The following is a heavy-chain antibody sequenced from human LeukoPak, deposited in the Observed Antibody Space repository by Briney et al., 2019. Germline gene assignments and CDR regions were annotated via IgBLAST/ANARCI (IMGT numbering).Heavy chain of an antibody. V-gene: IGHV3-30*02. D-gene: IGHD3-16*02. J-gene: IGHJ6*02. Sequence: GGSLRLSCAASGFTFSSYGVHWVRQAPGKGLEWVAFIRYDGSNKYYADSVKSRFTISRDNSKNTLYLQMNSLRAEDTAVYYCANSREIPRTSGSKGSYRQRYYYGMDVWGQGTTVTVSS. CDR2: IRYDGSNK. CDR1: GFTFSSYG. CDR3: ANSREIPRTSGSKGSYRQRYYYGMDV.